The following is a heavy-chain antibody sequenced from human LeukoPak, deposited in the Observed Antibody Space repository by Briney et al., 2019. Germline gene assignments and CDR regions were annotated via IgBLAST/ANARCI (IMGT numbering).Heavy chain of an antibody. J-gene: IGHJ6*02. CDR2: ISAYNGNT. V-gene: IGHV1-18*01. CDR1: GYTLTSYG. CDR3: ARVALDYYYYGMDV. Sequence: GASVKVSCKASGYTLTSYGISWVRQAPGQGLEWMGWISAYNGNTNYAQKLQGRVTMTTDTSTSTAYMELRSLRSDDTAVYYCARVALDYYYYGMDVWGQGTTVTVSS.